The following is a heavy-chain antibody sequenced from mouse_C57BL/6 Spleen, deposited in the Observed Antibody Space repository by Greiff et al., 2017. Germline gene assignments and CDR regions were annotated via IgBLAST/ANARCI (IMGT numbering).Heavy chain of an antibody. D-gene: IGHD2-4*01. J-gene: IGHJ2*01. CDR2: INYDGSST. V-gene: IGHV5-16*01. CDR3: ARDGGLRRFDY. CDR1: GFTFSDYY. Sequence: EVQVVESEGGLVQPGSSMKLSCTASGFTFSDYYMAWVRQVPEKGLEWVANINYDGSSTYYLDSLTGRFIISRDNAKNILYLQMSSLKSEDTATYYCARDGGLRRFDYWGQGTTLTVSS.